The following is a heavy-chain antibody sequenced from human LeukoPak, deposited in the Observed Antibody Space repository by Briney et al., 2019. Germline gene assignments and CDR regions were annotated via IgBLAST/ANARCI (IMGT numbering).Heavy chain of an antibody. D-gene: IGHD3-22*01. V-gene: IGHV3-23*01. CDR1: GFTFSDSA. Sequence: GGSLRLSCAASGFTFSDSAMTWVRQAPGRGLEWVSLISASGVSTYYADSVKGRFTISRDNAKNSLYLQMNSLRAEDTAVYYCARSTYYYDSSGYYFDYWGQGTLVTVSS. J-gene: IGHJ4*02. CDR3: ARSTYYYDSSGYYFDY. CDR2: ISASGVST.